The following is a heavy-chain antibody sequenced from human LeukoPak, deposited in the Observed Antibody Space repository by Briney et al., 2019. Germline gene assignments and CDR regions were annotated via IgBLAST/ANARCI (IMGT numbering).Heavy chain of an antibody. CDR1: GFTFSSYS. J-gene: IGHJ6*02. D-gene: IGHD2-15*01. CDR3: ARDGGVVVAATYYYYYGMDV. CDR2: ISSSSSTI. V-gene: IGHV3-48*04. Sequence: GGSLRLSCAASGFTFSSYSMNWVRQAPGKGLEWVSYISSSSSTIYYADSVKGRFTISRDNAKNSLYLQMNSLRAEDTAVYYCARDGGVVVAATYYYYYGMDVWGQGTTVTVSS.